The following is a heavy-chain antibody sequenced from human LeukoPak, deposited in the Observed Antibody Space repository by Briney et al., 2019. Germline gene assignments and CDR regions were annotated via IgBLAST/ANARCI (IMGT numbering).Heavy chain of an antibody. Sequence: PSETLSLTCAVYGGSFSGYYWSWIRQPPGKGLEWIGEINHSGSTNYNPSLKSRVTISVDTSKNQFSLKLSSVTASDTALYYCARHDRSGWYGPLDYWGQGILVTVSS. CDR2: INHSGST. CDR3: ARHDRSGWYGPLDY. D-gene: IGHD6-19*01. V-gene: IGHV4-34*01. CDR1: GGSFSGYY. J-gene: IGHJ4*02.